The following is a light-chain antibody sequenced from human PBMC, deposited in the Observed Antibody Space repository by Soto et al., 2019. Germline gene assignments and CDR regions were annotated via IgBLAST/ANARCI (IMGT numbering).Light chain of an antibody. Sequence: QSVLTQSPSASGAPGQRVTISCSGSASNIGSKAVNWYQQFPGTAPKLIIYRTFERPSGVPARFYGSKSGTSASLAINGLQYEDEADYYCAAWDDRGDEYVFGTGTKLTVL. CDR3: AAWDDRGDEYV. CDR2: RTF. V-gene: IGLV1-44*01. J-gene: IGLJ1*01. CDR1: ASNIGSKA.